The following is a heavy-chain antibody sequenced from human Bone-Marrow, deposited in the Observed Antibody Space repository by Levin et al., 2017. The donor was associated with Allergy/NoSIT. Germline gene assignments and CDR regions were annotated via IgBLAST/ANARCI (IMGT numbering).Heavy chain of an antibody. CDR1: GGSISSGNYY. CDR2: IYTSGST. Sequence: SQTLSLTCTVSGGSISSGNYYWSWIRQPAGERLEWIGRIYTSGSTNYNPSLKSRVTISLDTSKNQFSLKLTSVTAADTAVYYCARVGHVKESSGTSWYSFSYYYMDVWGKGTTVTVSS. CDR3: ARVGHVKESSGTSWYSFSYYYMDV. V-gene: IGHV4-61*02. J-gene: IGHJ6*03. D-gene: IGHD2-2*02.